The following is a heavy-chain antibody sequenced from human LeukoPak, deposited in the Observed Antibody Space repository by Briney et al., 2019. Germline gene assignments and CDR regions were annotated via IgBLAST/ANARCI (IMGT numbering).Heavy chain of an antibody. CDR2: VNHSGYT. V-gene: IGHV4-34*01. Sequence: KPSETLSLTCGVSGTSFSSYYWSWVRQTPGKGLEWIGEVNHSGYTNMNPSLKSRVTISVDTSKNQFSLRMSTVTAADTAVCFCTRMTTGHDYWGQGTLVTVSS. CDR3: TRMTTGHDY. D-gene: IGHD4-17*01. J-gene: IGHJ4*02. CDR1: GTSFSSYY.